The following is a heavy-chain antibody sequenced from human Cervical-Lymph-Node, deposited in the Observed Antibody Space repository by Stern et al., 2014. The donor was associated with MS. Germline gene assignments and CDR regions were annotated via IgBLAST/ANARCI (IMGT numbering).Heavy chain of an antibody. CDR3: ARGYSTTYLDY. D-gene: IGHD6-13*01. V-gene: IGHV1-3*01. CDR2: IHPGNGDA. Sequence: QDQLVQSGAEVKKPGASGKVSCKASGYTFTNYALHWVRQAPGQRPEWMGWIHPGNGDAKYSQNFQDRVTITRDTSANTVYMELRSLRVEDTAMYYCARGYSTTYLDYWGQGTLVTVSS. CDR1: GYTFTNYA. J-gene: IGHJ4*02.